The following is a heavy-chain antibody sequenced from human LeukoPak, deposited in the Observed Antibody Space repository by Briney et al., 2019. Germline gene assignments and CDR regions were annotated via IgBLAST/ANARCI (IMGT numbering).Heavy chain of an antibody. V-gene: IGHV3-30*01. J-gene: IGHJ4*02. CDR2: ISYDGSNK. CDR3: ARDSGFIAAAGSFDY. D-gene: IGHD6-13*01. Sequence: GGSLRLSCAASGFTFSSYAMHWVRQAPGKGLEWVAVISYDGSNKYYADSVKGRFTISRDNSKNTLYLQMNSLRAEDTAVYYCARDSGFIAAAGSFDYWGQGILVTVSS. CDR1: GFTFSSYA.